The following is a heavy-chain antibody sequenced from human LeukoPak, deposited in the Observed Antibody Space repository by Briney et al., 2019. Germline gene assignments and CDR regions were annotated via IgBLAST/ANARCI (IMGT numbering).Heavy chain of an antibody. CDR2: INPKNGDT. CDR1: GYTFVNYY. V-gene: IGHV1-2*02. CDR3: ARRGSYFDS. J-gene: IGHJ4*02. Sequence: VSVKVSCKASGYTFVNYYIHWVRQAPGQGLQWMGWINPKNGDTHYTQKFQDRVTMTSDTSISTLYMELSRLRSDDTAIYYCARRGSYFDSWGQGTLVTVSS. D-gene: IGHD3-10*01.